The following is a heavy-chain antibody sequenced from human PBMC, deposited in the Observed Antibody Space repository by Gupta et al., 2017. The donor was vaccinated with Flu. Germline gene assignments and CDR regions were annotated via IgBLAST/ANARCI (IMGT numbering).Heavy chain of an antibody. Sequence: EVQLVESGGGLVKPGGSLRLSCAASGFTFSNAWMSWVRQAPGKGLEWVGRIKSKTDGGTTDYAAPVKGRFTISRDDSKNTLYLQMNSLKTEDTAVYYCTTVETVRGVEPHYYYYMDVWGKGTTVAVSS. CDR2: IKSKTDGGTT. V-gene: IGHV3-15*01. D-gene: IGHD3-10*01. CDR3: TTVETVRGVEPHYYYYMDV. J-gene: IGHJ6*03. CDR1: GFTFSNAW.